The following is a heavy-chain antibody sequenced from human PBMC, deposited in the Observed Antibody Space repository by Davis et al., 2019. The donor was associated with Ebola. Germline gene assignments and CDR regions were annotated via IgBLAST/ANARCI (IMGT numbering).Heavy chain of an antibody. D-gene: IGHD5-18*01. V-gene: IGHV4-30-4*01. Sequence: SETLSLTCTVSGGSISSGDYYWSWIRQPPGKGLEWIGYIYYSGSTYYNPSLKSRVTISVDTSKNQFSLKLSSVTAADTAVYYCARDGGYSYGYGGWGQGTLVTVSS. J-gene: IGHJ4*02. CDR1: GGSISSGDYY. CDR3: ARDGGYSYGYGG. CDR2: IYYSGST.